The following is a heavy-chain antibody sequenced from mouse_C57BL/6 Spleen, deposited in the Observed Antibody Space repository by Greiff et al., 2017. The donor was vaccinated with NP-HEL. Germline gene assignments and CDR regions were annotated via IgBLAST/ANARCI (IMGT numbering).Heavy chain of an antibody. CDR2: INPYNGGT. J-gene: IGHJ3*01. CDR1: GYTFTDYY. CDR3: ARSDYDVTWFAY. D-gene: IGHD2-4*01. V-gene: IGHV1-19*01. Sequence: SGPVLVKPGASVKMSCKASGYTFTDYYMNWVKQSHGKSLEWIGVINPYNGGTSYNQKFKGKATLTVDKSSSTAYMELNSLTSEDSAVYYCARSDYDVTWFAYWGQGTLVTVSA.